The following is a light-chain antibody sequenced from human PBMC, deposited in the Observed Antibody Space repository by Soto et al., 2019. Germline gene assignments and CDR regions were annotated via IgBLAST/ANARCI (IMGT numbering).Light chain of an antibody. CDR3: QQYGNSPQT. CDR2: EAS. CDR1: QSVSSTY. Sequence: EVVLTQSPATLSVAPGERVTFSCRASQSVSSTYLAWYQQRPGQTPKLLIYEASTRATGIPDRFSGSGSGTDYTLTIGRLEPEDFAVYYCQQYGNSPQTFGQGTKVDIK. J-gene: IGKJ1*01. V-gene: IGKV3-20*01.